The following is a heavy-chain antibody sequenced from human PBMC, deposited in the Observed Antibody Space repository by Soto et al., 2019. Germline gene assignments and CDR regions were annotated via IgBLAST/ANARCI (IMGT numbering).Heavy chain of an antibody. J-gene: IGHJ4*02. CDR2: INHSGTT. CDR1: GGSFSGSY. CDR3: ATYGANSHY. V-gene: IGHV4-34*01. Sequence: SETLSLTCAVYGGSFSGSYWSWIRQPPGKGLEWIGEINHSGTTNYNPSLKSRVTISVDTSKNQFSLKLSSVTAADTAIYYCATYGANSHYWGQGTLVTAPQ. D-gene: IGHD4-17*01.